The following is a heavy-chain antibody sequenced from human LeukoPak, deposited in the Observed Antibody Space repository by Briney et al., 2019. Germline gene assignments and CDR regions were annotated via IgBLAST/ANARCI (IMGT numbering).Heavy chain of an antibody. J-gene: IGHJ4*02. CDR2: IHYNGQA. D-gene: IGHD2-15*01. Sequence: PSETLSLTCTVSGGSISGSNYYWGWIRQAPGKGLEWIGSIHYNGQAYYNPSRASRVTISVDTFRNQFSLKLVSVTAADTAVYYCARLSGEIIVVGAGIDSWGQGTLVLVSS. CDR3: ARLSGEIIVVGAGIDS. V-gene: IGHV4-39*07. CDR1: GGSISGSNYY.